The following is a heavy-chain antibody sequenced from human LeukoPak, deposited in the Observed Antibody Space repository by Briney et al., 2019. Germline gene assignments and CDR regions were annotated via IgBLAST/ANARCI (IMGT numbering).Heavy chain of an antibody. CDR2: INPNSGGT. Sequence: ASVKVSCKASGYTFTGYYMHWVRQAPGQGLEWMGWINPNSGGTNYAQKFQGRVTMTRDTSISTAYMELSRLRSDDTAVYYCARRAPAIVVRGDLRNWFDPWGQGTLVTVSS. V-gene: IGHV1-2*02. CDR3: ARRAPAIVVRGDLRNWFDP. CDR1: GYTFTGYY. J-gene: IGHJ5*02. D-gene: IGHD2-21*01.